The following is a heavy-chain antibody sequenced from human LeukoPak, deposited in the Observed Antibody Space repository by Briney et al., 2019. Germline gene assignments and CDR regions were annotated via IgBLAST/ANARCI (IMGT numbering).Heavy chain of an antibody. CDR3: ARVDITTPADI. J-gene: IGHJ3*02. CDR2: IYHSGST. CDR1: GYSISSGYY. V-gene: IGHV4-38-2*02. Sequence: EPSETLSLTCTVSGYSISSGYYWGWIRQPPGKGLEWIGSIYHSGSTYYNPSLKSRVTISVDTSKNQFSLKLSSVTAADTAVYYCARVDITTPADIWGQGTMVTVSS. D-gene: IGHD3-22*01.